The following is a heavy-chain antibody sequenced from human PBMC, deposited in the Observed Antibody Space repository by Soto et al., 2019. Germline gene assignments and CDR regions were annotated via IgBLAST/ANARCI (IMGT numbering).Heavy chain of an antibody. CDR1: GGTFSSYA. D-gene: IGHD6-25*01. CDR3: ARQGAALRDYYYGMDV. Sequence: QVQLVQSGAEVKKPGSSVKVSCKASGGTFSSYAISWVRQAPGQGLEWMGGIIPIFGTANYAQKFQGRVTSTAEESTSTAYMELSSLRSEDTGVYYCARQGAALRDYYYGMDVWGQGTTVTVSS. V-gene: IGHV1-69*12. J-gene: IGHJ6*02. CDR2: IIPIFGTA.